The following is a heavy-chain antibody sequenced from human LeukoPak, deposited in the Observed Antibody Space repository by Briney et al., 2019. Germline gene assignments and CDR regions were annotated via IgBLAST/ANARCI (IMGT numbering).Heavy chain of an antibody. CDR1: GFTFSSYA. CDR3: ARDVCSSTSCYAFDY. V-gene: IGHV3-21*01. CDR2: ISSSSSYI. D-gene: IGHD2-2*01. Sequence: PGGSLRLSCAASGFTFSSYAMNWVRQAPGKGLEWVSSISSSSSYIYYADSAKGRFTISRDNAKNSLYLQMNSLRAEDTAVYYCARDVCSSTSCYAFDYWGQGTLVTVSS. J-gene: IGHJ4*02.